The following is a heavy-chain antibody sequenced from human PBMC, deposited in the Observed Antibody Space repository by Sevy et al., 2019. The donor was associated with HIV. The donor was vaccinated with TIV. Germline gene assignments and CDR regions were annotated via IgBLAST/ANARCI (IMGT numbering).Heavy chain of an antibody. J-gene: IGHJ4*02. CDR3: ARGDPYYDFWSGYFLHY. Sequence: ASVKVSCKASGYSFTSYDINWVRQATGQGLEWMGWMNPNSGNTGYAQKFQGRVTMTRNTSISTAYMELSSLRSEDTAVYYCARGDPYYDFWSGYFLHYWGQGILVTVSS. CDR2: MNPNSGNT. D-gene: IGHD3-3*01. V-gene: IGHV1-8*01. CDR1: GYSFTSYD.